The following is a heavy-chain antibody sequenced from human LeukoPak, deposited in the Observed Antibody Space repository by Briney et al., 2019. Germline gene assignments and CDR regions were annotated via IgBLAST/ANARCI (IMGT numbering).Heavy chain of an antibody. V-gene: IGHV3-23*01. Sequence: PGGSLRLSCAASGFTFSTYWMHWVRQAPGKGLVWVSLIGASGESTYYADSVKGRFTISRDNSKNTLSLQMNSLRVEDTAMYFCAKDIQLSTWGLGTMVTVSS. CDR2: IGASGEST. CDR1: GFTFSTYW. CDR3: AKDIQLST. D-gene: IGHD5-24*01. J-gene: IGHJ3*01.